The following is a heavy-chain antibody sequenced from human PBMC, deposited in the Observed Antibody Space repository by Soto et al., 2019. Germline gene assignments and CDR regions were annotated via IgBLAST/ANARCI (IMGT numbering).Heavy chain of an antibody. V-gene: IGHV1-69*13. CDR3: ARDLVRIAAAGGWFDP. CDR2: IIPIFGTA. J-gene: IGHJ5*02. D-gene: IGHD6-13*01. Sequence: GTSVKVSCKASGGTFSSYAISWVRQAPGQGLEWMGGIIPIFGTANYAQKFQGRVTITADESTSTAYMELSSLRSEDTAVYYCARDLVRIAAAGGWFDPWGQGTLVTVSS. CDR1: GGTFSSYA.